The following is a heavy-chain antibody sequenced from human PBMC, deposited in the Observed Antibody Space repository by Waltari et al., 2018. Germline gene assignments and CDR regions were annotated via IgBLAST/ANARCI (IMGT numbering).Heavy chain of an antibody. D-gene: IGHD3-10*01. CDR1: GGSFSGYY. J-gene: IGHJ4*02. V-gene: IGHV4-34*01. CDR2: INHSGST. CDR3: ARGRRAVAINDY. Sequence: QVQLQQWGAGLLKPSETLSLTCAVYGGSFSGYYWSWIRQPPGKGLEWIGEINHSGSTNYNPSLKSRVTISVDTSKNQFSLKLSSVTAADTAVYYCARGRRAVAINDYWGQGTLVTVSS.